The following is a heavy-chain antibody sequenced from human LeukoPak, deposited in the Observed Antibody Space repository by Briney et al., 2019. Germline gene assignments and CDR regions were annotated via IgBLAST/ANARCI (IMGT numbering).Heavy chain of an antibody. CDR3: ARDGDYGSGSYYRGFFDY. CDR2: IHPNSGGT. Sequence: ASVKVSCKASGYTFTSYGISWVRQAPGQGLEWMGWIHPNSGGTNYAQRFQGRVTMTRDTSISTAYMELSRLRSDDTAVYYCARDGDYGSGSYYRGFFDYWGQGTQVTVSS. V-gene: IGHV1-2*02. CDR1: GYTFTSYG. D-gene: IGHD3-10*01. J-gene: IGHJ4*02.